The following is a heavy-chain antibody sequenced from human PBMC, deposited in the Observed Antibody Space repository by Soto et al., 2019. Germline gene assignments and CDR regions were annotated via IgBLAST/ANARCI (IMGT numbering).Heavy chain of an antibody. V-gene: IGHV1-18*04. D-gene: IGHD3-10*01. CDR1: GYTFTSYG. Sequence: ASVKVSCKASGYTFTSYGISWVRQAPGQGLEWMGWISAYNGNTNYAQKLQGRVTMTTDTSTSTAYMELRSLRPDDTAVYYCARVRMVRGVIILLMDVWGQGTTVTVSS. J-gene: IGHJ6*02. CDR2: ISAYNGNT. CDR3: ARVRMVRGVIILLMDV.